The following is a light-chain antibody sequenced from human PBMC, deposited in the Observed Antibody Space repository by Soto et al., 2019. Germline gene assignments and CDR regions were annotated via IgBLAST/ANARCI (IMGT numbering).Light chain of an antibody. CDR2: EVS. Sequence: QSVLTQPPSAPGSPGQSVTISCTGTSSDVGGYNYVSWYQHHPGKAPKLLIYEVSKRPSGVPDRFSGSKSANTASLTVSGLQAVDEADYFCSSYAGDYNLYVFGTGTKVTVL. CDR3: SSYAGDYNLYV. V-gene: IGLV2-8*01. CDR1: SSDVGGYNY. J-gene: IGLJ1*01.